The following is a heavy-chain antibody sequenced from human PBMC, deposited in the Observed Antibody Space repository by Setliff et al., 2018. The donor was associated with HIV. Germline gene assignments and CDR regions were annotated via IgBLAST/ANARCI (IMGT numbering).Heavy chain of an antibody. J-gene: IGHJ4*02. CDR2: IYHSGRT. Sequence: KTSETLSLTCTVSGGSISSNSYYWGWIRQPPGKGLEWIGSIYHSGRTYYNPSLKSRVTISVDTSKNLFSLKLTSVTAADTAVYYCARDQPQDYDSLTGYYTGRYFDYWGRGTLVTVSS. V-gene: IGHV4-39*07. CDR1: GGSISSNSYY. D-gene: IGHD3-9*01. CDR3: ARDQPQDYDSLTGYYTGRYFDY.